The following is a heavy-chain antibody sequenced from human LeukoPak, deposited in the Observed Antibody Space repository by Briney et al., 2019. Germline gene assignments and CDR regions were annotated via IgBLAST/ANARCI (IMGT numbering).Heavy chain of an antibody. J-gene: IGHJ4*02. CDR2: INHSGST. D-gene: IGHD6-19*01. CDR1: GGSFSGYY. Sequence: SETLSLTCAVYGGSFSGYYWSWIRQPPGKGLEWIGEINHSGSTNYNPSLKSRVTISVDTSKNQFSLKLSSVTAAGTAVYYCARGTGSSSGWYDYWGQGTLVTVSS. CDR3: ARGTGSSSGWYDY. V-gene: IGHV4-34*01.